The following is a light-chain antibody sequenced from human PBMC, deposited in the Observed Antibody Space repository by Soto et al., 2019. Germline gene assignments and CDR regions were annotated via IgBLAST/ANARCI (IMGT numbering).Light chain of an antibody. CDR3: CSYAGPVAYV. CDR1: GSDVGAYNL. V-gene: IGLV2-23*02. J-gene: IGLJ1*01. Sequence: QSALTQPASVSGAPGQSITISCAGTGSDVGAYNLVSWYQQHPGKAPKLIICEVNTRPSGICKRCSGSKFSNRASLPISVLEAEYEDDYFCCSYAGPVAYVFITGTKLTVL. CDR2: EVN.